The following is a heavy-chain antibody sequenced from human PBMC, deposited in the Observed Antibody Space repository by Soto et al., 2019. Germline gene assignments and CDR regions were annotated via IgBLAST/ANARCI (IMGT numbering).Heavy chain of an antibody. D-gene: IGHD6-13*01. CDR3: ARNLAAAAVNWFDP. V-gene: IGHV4-30-2*01. CDR1: GGSISSGGYS. CDR2: IYHSGST. J-gene: IGHJ5*02. Sequence: SETLSLTCAVSGGSISSGGYSWSWIQQPPGKGLEWIGYIYHSGSTYYNPSLKSRVTISVDRSKNQFSLKLSSVTAADTAVYYCARNLAAAAVNWFDPWGQGTLVTVSS.